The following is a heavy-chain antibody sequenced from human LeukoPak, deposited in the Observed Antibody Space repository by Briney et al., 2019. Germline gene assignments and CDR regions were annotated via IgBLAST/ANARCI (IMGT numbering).Heavy chain of an antibody. D-gene: IGHD2-15*01. CDR3: ARDGLGRYCSGGSCPDAFDI. CDR2: IYYSGST. J-gene: IGHJ3*02. V-gene: IGHV4-59*01. Sequence: SETLSLTCTVYGGSISSYYWSWIRQPPGKGLEWIGYIYYSGSTNYNPSLKSRVTISVDTSKNQFSLKLSSVTAADTAVYYCARDGLGRYCSGGSCPDAFDIWGQGTMVTVSS. CDR1: GGSISSYY.